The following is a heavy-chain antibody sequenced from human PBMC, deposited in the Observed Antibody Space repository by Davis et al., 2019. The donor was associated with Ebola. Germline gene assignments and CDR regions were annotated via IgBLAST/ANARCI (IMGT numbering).Heavy chain of an antibody. CDR2: IYYSGST. D-gene: IGHD3-3*01. V-gene: IGHV4-59*12. CDR3: ARDVITIFGVGWFDP. Sequence: PSETLSLTCTVSGGSISSYYWSWIRQPPGKGLEWIGYIYYSGSTNYNPSLKSRVTISVDTSKNQFSLKLSSVTAADTAVYYCARDVITIFGVGWFDPWGQGTLVTVSS. CDR1: GGSISSYY. J-gene: IGHJ5*02.